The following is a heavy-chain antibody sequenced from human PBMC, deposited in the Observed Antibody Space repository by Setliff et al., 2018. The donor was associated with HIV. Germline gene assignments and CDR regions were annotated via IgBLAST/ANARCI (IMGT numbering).Heavy chain of an antibody. CDR1: GGSISSHF. CDR3: ARRLGATVFYYFDY. Sequence: SETLSLTCTVSGGSISSHFWSWIRQPPGKGLEWIGTVSYSGSTNYNPSLKSRVTISVDTSENQFSLKLSSVTAANTAVYYCARRLGATVFYYFDYWGQGTLVTVSS. V-gene: IGHV4-59*11. J-gene: IGHJ4*02. D-gene: IGHD3-16*01. CDR2: VSYSGST.